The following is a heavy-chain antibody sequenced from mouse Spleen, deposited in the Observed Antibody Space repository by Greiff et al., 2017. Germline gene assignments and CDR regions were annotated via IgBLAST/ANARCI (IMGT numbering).Heavy chain of an antibody. CDR1: DSAVFPNTY. CDR2: IPPSIGRT. Sequence: VQLQQSGSELRSPGSSVKLSCKDSDSAVFPNTYMRWLRQTPGHGDEWMGGIPPSIGRTNYGEKYEDKATLDADKLSNTAYLELNSLTSEDSAIYYCSRGKWLRRPHWYFDVWGAGTTVTVSS. D-gene: IGHD2-2*01. J-gene: IGHJ1*01. V-gene: IGHV15-2*01. CDR3: SRGKWLRRPHWYFDV.